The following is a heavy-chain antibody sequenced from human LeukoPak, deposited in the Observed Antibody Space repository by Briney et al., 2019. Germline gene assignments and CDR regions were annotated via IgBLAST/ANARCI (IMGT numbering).Heavy chain of an antibody. Sequence: SETLSLTCTVSGGSVSRGSYYWSWIRQPPGKGLEWIGYIYYSGSTIYNPSLKSRVTISVDTSKNQFSLKLSSVTAADTAVYYCARAATVVTNLDYWGQGTLVTVSS. CDR3: ARAATVVTNLDY. CDR1: GGSVSRGSYY. D-gene: IGHD4-23*01. J-gene: IGHJ4*02. V-gene: IGHV4-61*01. CDR2: IYYSGST.